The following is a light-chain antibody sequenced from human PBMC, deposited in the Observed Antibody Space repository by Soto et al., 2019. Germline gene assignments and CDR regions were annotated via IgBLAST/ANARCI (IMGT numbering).Light chain of an antibody. CDR3: CSYVGSNIFYV. CDR1: NSDLGTYNL. Sequence: QSALTQPASVSGSPGQSITISCTGTNSDLGTYNLVSWYQQHPGKAPKTIIYEVTKRPSGVSKRFSGSKSGNTASLTLSGLQAEDEADYYCCSYVGSNIFYVFGTGTKATVL. J-gene: IGLJ1*01. V-gene: IGLV2-23*02. CDR2: EVT.